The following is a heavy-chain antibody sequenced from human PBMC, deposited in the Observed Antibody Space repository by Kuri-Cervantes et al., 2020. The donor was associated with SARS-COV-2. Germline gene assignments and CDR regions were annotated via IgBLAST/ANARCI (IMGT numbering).Heavy chain of an antibody. D-gene: IGHD3-9*01. CDR3: ARAFEGYYYYMDV. V-gene: IGHV3-21*01. Sequence: GESLKISCAASGFTFSSYSMNWVRQAPGKGLEWVSSISSSSSYIYYADSVKGRFTISRDNAKNPLYLQMNSLRAEDTAVYYCARAFEGYYYYMDVWGKGTTVTVSS. J-gene: IGHJ6*03. CDR2: ISSSSSYI. CDR1: GFTFSSYS.